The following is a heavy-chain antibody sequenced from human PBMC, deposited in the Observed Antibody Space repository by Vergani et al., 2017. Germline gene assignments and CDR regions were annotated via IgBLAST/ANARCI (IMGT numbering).Heavy chain of an antibody. Sequence: QVQLVQSGAEVKKPGASVKVSCKASGGTFSSYAISWVRQAPGQGLEWMGRIIPILGIANYAQKFQGRVTITADKSTSTAYMELSSLRSEDTAVYYCARDNWRVDTAMVTDYWGQGTLVTVSS. CDR1: GGTFSSYA. V-gene: IGHV1-69*09. D-gene: IGHD5-18*01. CDR3: ARDNWRVDTAMVTDY. J-gene: IGHJ4*02. CDR2: IIPILGIA.